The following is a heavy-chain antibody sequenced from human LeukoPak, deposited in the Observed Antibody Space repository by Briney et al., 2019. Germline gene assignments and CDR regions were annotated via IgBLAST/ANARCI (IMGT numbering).Heavy chain of an antibody. CDR2: ISAYNGKA. V-gene: IGHV1-18*01. Sequence: ASVKVSCKASGYIFTSYVISWVRQAPGQGLEWMGWISAYNGKATYAQKLQGRVTMTADTSTSTAYMELRSLRSGDTAVYYCARGCTGGSCLDSMVTRPFDYWGQGTLVTVSS. J-gene: IGHJ4*02. CDR1: GYIFTSYV. CDR3: ARGCTGGSCLDSMVTRPFDY. D-gene: IGHD2-15*01.